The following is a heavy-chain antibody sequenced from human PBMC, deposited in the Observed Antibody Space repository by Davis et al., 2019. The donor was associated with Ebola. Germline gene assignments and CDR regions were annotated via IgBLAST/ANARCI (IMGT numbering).Heavy chain of an antibody. CDR3: AREGRDGDFGY. V-gene: IGHV4-59*12. CDR1: GGSISSYY. Sequence: SETLSLTCTVSGGSISSYYWSWIRQPPGKGLEWIGSIYYSGSTYYNPSLKSRVTISVDTSKNQFSLKLSSVTAADTAVYYCAREGRDGDFGYWGQGTLVTVSS. D-gene: IGHD4-17*01. CDR2: IYYSGST. J-gene: IGHJ4*02.